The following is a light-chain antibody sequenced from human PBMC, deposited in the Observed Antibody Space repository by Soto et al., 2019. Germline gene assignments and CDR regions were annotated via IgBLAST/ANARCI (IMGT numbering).Light chain of an antibody. J-gene: IGLJ3*02. CDR3: AAWDDSLSGLWV. V-gene: IGLV1-47*01. Sequence: QSVLTQPPSASGTPGQRVTISCSGSSSNIGSNYVYWYQQLPGTAPKLLIYRNNQRPSGVPDRFSGSKSGTSASLPISGLRSEDEADYYCAAWDDSLSGLWVFGGGTKLTVL. CDR1: SSNIGSNY. CDR2: RNN.